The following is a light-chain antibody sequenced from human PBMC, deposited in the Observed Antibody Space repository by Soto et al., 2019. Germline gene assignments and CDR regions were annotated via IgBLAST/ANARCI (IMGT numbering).Light chain of an antibody. CDR1: QSVISY. V-gene: IGKV3-11*01. CDR3: QQRSNWPPIT. J-gene: IGKJ5*01. Sequence: EIVLTQSPATLSLSPGASATLSCRASQSVISYLAWYQQKPGQAPRLLIYDASNRATGIPARFSGSGSGTDFTLTISSLEPEDFAVYYCQQRSNWPPITFGQGTRLEIK. CDR2: DAS.